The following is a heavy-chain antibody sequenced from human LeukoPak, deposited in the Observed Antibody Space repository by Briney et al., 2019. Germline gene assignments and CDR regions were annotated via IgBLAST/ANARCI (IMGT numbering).Heavy chain of an antibody. CDR2: ISDSPDIT. J-gene: IGHJ6*03. Sequence: GGSLRLSCEASGFTFANYAMNWVRQPPGKGLEWLSLISDSPDITYYTDSVKGGFTIFRSNSNNTVYLQMNNLRAEDTAVYYCARPARVRMVYFYYFLDIWGKGTAVTVSS. CDR1: GFTFANYA. V-gene: IGHV3-23*01. CDR3: ARPARVRMVYFYYFLDI. D-gene: IGHD2-8*01.